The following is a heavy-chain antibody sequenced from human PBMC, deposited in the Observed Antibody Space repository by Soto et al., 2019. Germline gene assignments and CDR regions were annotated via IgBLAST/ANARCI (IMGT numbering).Heavy chain of an antibody. CDR2: INPSGGST. Sequence: GASVKVSCKASGYTFTSYYMHWVRQAPGQGLEWMGIINPSGGSTSYAQKFQGRVTMTRDTSTSTVYMELSSLRSEDTAVYYCVRGGGRAAAGSRYGMDVWGQGTTVTVSS. J-gene: IGHJ6*02. D-gene: IGHD6-13*01. V-gene: IGHV1-46*01. CDR3: VRGGGRAAAGSRYGMDV. CDR1: GYTFTSYY.